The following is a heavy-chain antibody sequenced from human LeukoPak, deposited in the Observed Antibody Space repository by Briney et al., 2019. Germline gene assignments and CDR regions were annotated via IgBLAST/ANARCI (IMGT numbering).Heavy chain of an antibody. V-gene: IGHV3-23*01. D-gene: IGHD3-9*01. J-gene: IGHJ4*02. Sequence: GGSLRLSCAASGFTFSSYAMSWVRQAPGKGLEWVSAISGSGGSTYYADSVKGRFTISRDNSKNTLYLQMSSLRAEDTAVYYCAKPRYDILTGWNDYWGQGTLVTVSS. CDR3: AKPRYDILTGWNDY. CDR2: ISGSGGST. CDR1: GFTFSSYA.